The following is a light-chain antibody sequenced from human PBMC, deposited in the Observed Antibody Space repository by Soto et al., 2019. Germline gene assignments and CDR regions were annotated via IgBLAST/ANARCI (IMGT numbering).Light chain of an antibody. J-gene: IGKJ1*01. Sequence: EIVLTQSPGTLSLSPGERATLSCRASQSVSNNYLAWYQQKPGQAPRLLIYGASNRATGIPDRFSGSASGTDFTLIISRLEPEDSAVYYCQQYDSSGTFGQGTKVEIK. CDR3: QQYDSSGT. V-gene: IGKV3-20*01. CDR2: GAS. CDR1: QSVSNNY.